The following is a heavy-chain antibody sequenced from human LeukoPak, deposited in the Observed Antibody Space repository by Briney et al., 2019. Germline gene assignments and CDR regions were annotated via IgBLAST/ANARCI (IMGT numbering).Heavy chain of an antibody. CDR1: GGTFSSYA. D-gene: IGHD1-14*01. J-gene: IGHJ4*02. CDR2: IIPILGIA. Sequence: SVKVSCKASGGTFSSYAISWVRQAPGQGLEWMGRIIPILGIANYAQKFQGRVTITADKSTSTAYMELSSLRSEDTAVYYCARVTAEEGSDSWGQGTLVTVSS. CDR3: ARVTAEEGSDS. V-gene: IGHV1-69*04.